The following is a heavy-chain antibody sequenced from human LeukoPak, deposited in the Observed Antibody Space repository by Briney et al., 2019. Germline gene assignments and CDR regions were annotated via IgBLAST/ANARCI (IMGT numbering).Heavy chain of an antibody. J-gene: IGHJ5*02. Sequence: ASVKVSFKASVYTFTGYYMHWVXXXXXXXXXXXXXXXXXSGGTNYAQKFQGRVTMTRDTSISTAYMELSRLRSDDTAVYYCARYEILWFGESGINWFDPWGQGTLVTVSS. D-gene: IGHD3-10*01. CDR2: XXXXSGGT. CDR1: VYTFTGYY. CDR3: ARYEILWFGESGINWFDP. V-gene: IGHV1-2*02.